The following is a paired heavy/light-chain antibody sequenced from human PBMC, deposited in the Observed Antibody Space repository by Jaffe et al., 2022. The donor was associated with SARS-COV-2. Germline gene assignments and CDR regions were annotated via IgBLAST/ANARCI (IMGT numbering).Light chain of an antibody. CDR1: QSVNSYY. CDR2: GTS. J-gene: IGKJ3*01. Sequence: EIVLTQSPGVLSLSPGERATLSCRASQSVNSYYLGWYQQKPGQAPRLLIYGTSNRATGIPDRFSGSGSGTDFTLTISRLEPEDFAVYYCQQYGRLPPFTFGPGTKVETK. CDR3: QQYGRLPPFT. V-gene: IGKV3-20*01.
Heavy chain of an antibody. V-gene: IGHV3-23*01. CDR3: ARLGSTVTTASHF. D-gene: IGHD4-17*01. J-gene: IGHJ4*02. Sequence: DEQLLESGGGLVQPGGSLRLSCAASGFTFGNFAMNWVRQTPGKGPEWVSSISGRTGDTYYADSVKGRFTISRDNSRNTLYLQMNSLRVEDTAVYYCARLGSTVTTASHFWGQGTLVTVSS. CDR2: ISGRTGDT. CDR1: GFTFGNFA.